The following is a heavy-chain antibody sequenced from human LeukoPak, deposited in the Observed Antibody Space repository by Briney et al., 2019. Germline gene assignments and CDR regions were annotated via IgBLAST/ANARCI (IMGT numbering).Heavy chain of an antibody. Sequence: WGTLSLTCTVSGGSISSRGYYWGWIRQPPGKGLEWIGSIYYSGSTYYKPSLKSRVTISVDTSKNQFSLKLSSVTAADTAVYYCARHYYGDYANWGQGTLVTVSS. CDR3: ARHYYGDYAN. J-gene: IGHJ4*02. D-gene: IGHD4-17*01. CDR1: GGSISSRGYY. CDR2: IYYSGST. V-gene: IGHV4-39*01.